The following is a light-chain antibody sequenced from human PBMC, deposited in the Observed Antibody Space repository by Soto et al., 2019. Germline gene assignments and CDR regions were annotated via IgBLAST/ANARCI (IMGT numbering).Light chain of an antibody. V-gene: IGKV3-20*01. Sequence: EIVLTQSPGILSLSPGERATLSCRASQTVSSTYLAWYQQKPGQAPRHLIFVASIRATGIPDRFSGSGSGTDFTLTINSLEPEDCAVYYCLQYGSSPLFTFGPGTKVDIK. CDR3: LQYGSSPLFT. CDR1: QTVSSTY. CDR2: VAS. J-gene: IGKJ3*01.